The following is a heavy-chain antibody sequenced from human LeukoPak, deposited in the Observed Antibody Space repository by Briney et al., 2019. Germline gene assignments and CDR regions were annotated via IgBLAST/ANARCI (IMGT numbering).Heavy chain of an antibody. CDR1: GDSISSIRR. CDR3: ARVWCSGGSCYSPYFDY. Sequence: SGTLSLTCDVSGDSISSIRRWSWVRQPPGKGPERFGEIYHSGSTNYNPSLKGRVTISVDKSKNQFSLKLSSVTAADTAVYYCARVWCSGGSCYSPYFDYWGQGTLVTVSS. J-gene: IGHJ4*02. D-gene: IGHD2-15*01. V-gene: IGHV4-4*02. CDR2: IYHSGST.